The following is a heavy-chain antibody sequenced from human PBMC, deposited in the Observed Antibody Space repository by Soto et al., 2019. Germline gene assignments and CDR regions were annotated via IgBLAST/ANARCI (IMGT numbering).Heavy chain of an antibody. Sequence: PGGSLRLSCAASGLTFSSYWMSWVRQAPGKGLEWVAVISYDGSNKYYADSVKGRFTISRDNSKNTLYLQMNSLRAEDTAVYYCARSIARHAFDIWGQGTMVTVSS. J-gene: IGHJ3*02. D-gene: IGHD6-13*01. CDR1: GLTFSSYW. CDR3: ARSIARHAFDI. CDR2: ISYDGSNK. V-gene: IGHV3-30-3*01.